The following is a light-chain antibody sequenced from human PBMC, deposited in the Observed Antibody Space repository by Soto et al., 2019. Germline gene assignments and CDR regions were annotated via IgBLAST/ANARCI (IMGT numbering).Light chain of an antibody. Sequence: QLVLTQSPSASASLGASVNLTCTLSSGHSTYGIAWHQQQPEKGPRYMMKVNNDGSHNKGDGIPDRFSGSSSGAERYLTISSLQSEDEADYYCQAWGTGVVFGGGTKLTVL. CDR3: QAWGTGVV. V-gene: IGLV4-69*01. J-gene: IGLJ3*02. CDR1: SGHSTYG. CDR2: VNNDGSH.